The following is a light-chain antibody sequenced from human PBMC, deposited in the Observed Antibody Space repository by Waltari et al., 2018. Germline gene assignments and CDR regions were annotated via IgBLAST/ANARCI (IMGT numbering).Light chain of an antibody. Sequence: QSVLTQPPSASGTPGQRVTISCSGRISNLGTNYVYWYQQFPGTAPKLLIQRNNQRPSGVPDRCSGSKSGTSASLAISGLRSEDEADYYCASWDDSLSVGVFGGGTKLTVL. V-gene: IGLV1-47*01. CDR1: ISNLGTNY. CDR3: ASWDDSLSVGV. CDR2: RNN. J-gene: IGLJ3*02.